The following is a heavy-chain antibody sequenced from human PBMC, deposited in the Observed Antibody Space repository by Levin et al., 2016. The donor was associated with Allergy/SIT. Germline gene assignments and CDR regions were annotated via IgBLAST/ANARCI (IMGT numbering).Heavy chain of an antibody. V-gene: IGHV4-59*12. Sequence: SETLSLTCTVSGGSISSYYWSWIRQPPGKGLEWIGYIYYSGSTNYNPSLKSRVTISVDTSKNQFSLKLSSVTAADTAVYYCARDYSSSWMFYYGMDVWGQGTTVTVSS. CDR1: GGSISSYY. CDR3: ARDYSSSWMFYYGMDV. D-gene: IGHD6-13*01. CDR2: IYYSGST. J-gene: IGHJ6*02.